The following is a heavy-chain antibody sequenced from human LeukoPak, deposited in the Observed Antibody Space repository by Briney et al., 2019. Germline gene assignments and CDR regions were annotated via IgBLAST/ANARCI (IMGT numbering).Heavy chain of an antibody. CDR2: ISSSGSTI. CDR1: GFTFSSYE. V-gene: IGHV3-48*03. D-gene: IGHD1-26*01. J-gene: IGHJ6*02. Sequence: GGSLRLSYAASGFTFSSYEMNWVRQAPGKGLEWVSYISSSGSTIYYADSVKSRFTISRDNAKNSLYLQMNSLRAEDTAVYYCASGGIVGANPSYYGMDVWGQGTTVTVSS. CDR3: ASGGIVGANPSYYGMDV.